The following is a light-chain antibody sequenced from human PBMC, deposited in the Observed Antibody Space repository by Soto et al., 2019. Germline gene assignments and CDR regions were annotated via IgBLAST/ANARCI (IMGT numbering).Light chain of an antibody. Sequence: QSVLTQPPSASGTPGQTTAVSCSGGSSNIGSKTVNWYQQLPGTAPRLLIYSNTQRPSGVPDRLSGSKSGNSASLAISGLQSEYEGDYYCAAWDDSLNGVVFGGGTKVTVL. V-gene: IGLV1-44*01. J-gene: IGLJ2*01. CDR2: SNT. CDR3: AAWDDSLNGVV. CDR1: SSNIGSKT.